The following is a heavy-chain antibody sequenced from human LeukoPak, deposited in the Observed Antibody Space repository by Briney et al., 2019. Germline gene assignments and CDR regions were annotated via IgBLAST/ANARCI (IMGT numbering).Heavy chain of an antibody. CDR1: GYTFTSYD. Sequence: ASVKVSCKASGYTFTSYDINWVRQATGQGLEWMGWMNPNSGNTGYAQKFQGRVTMTRNTSISTAYMELSSLRSEDTAVYYCARDPGSYFPFDYWGQGTLVTVSS. V-gene: IGHV1-8*01. D-gene: IGHD1-26*01. CDR3: ARDPGSYFPFDY. J-gene: IGHJ4*02. CDR2: MNPNSGNT.